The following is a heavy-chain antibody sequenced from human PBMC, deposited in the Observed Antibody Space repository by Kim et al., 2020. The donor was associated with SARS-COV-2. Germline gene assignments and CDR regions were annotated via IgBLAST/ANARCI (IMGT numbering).Heavy chain of an antibody. D-gene: IGHD3-16*01. CDR3: AREEWIQDWVLGVDS. V-gene: IGHV3-30*04. Sequence: GGSLRLSCVASGFSFSSYVIHWVRQAPGKGLEWVALITGDGSHKYYADSVKGRFTISRDNTKNTLYLQMNSLRPEDTAVYYCAREEWIQDWVLGVDS. CDR2: ITGDGSHK. CDR1: GFSFSSYV. J-gene: IGHJ5*01.